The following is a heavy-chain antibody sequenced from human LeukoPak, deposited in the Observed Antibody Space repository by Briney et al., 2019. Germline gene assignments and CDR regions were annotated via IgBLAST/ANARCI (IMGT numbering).Heavy chain of an antibody. V-gene: IGHV3-23*01. D-gene: IGHD1-14*01. CDR1: GFTFSTYA. J-gene: IGHJ4*02. Sequence: GGSLRLSCAASGFTFSTYAMSWVRQAPGKGLQWVSAISNGGGSAYYADSVKGRFTISRDNSKSTLYLQMNSLRAEDTAIYYCAARPRMPPRFDYWGQGALVTVSS. CDR3: AARPRMPPRFDY. CDR2: ISNGGGSA.